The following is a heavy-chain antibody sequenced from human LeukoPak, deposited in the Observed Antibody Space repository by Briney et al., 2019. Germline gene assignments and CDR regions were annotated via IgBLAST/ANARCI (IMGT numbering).Heavy chain of an antibody. CDR2: ISSSGGST. Sequence: GGSLRLSCAASGFTFSSYAMSWVRQAPGKGLEWVSAISSSGGSTYYADSVKGRFTISRDNSKNTLYLRMNSLRAEDTAVYYCAKTDVDYDILTVSYFDYWGQGTLVTVSS. CDR3: AKTDVDYDILTVSYFDY. CDR1: GFTFSSYA. V-gene: IGHV3-23*01. D-gene: IGHD3-9*01. J-gene: IGHJ4*02.